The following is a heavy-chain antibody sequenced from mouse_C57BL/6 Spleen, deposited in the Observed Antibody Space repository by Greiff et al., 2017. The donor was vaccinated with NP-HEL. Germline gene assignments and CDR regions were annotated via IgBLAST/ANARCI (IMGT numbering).Heavy chain of an antibody. D-gene: IGHD4-1*01. CDR1: GFTFSSYT. Sequence: EVKLVESGGGLVKPGGSLKLSCAASGFTFSSYTMSWVRQTPEKRLEWVATISGGGGTAYYPDSVKGRFTISRDNAKNTLYLQMSSLRSEDTALYYCARHGLGAWFAYWGQGTLVTVSA. J-gene: IGHJ3*01. CDR3: ARHGLGAWFAY. V-gene: IGHV5-9*01. CDR2: ISGGGGTA.